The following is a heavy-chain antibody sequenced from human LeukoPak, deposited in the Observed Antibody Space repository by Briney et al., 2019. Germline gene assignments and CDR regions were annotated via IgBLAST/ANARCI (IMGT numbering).Heavy chain of an antibody. CDR3: ARDGHSLLQYSSGWYSFDY. J-gene: IGHJ4*02. CDR1: GFTFSSYW. V-gene: IGHV3-7*01. D-gene: IGHD6-19*01. CDR2: IKQDGSEK. Sequence: GGSLRLSCAASGFTFSSYWMSWVRQAPGKGLEWVANIKQDGSEKYYVDSVRGRFTISRDNAKNSLYLQMNSLRAEDTAVYYCARDGHSLLQYSSGWYSFDYWGQGTPVTVSS.